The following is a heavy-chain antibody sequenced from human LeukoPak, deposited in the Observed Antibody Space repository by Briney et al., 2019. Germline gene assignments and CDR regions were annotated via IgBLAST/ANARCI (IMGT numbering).Heavy chain of an antibody. V-gene: IGHV4-39*07. CDR1: GGSISSSSYY. D-gene: IGHD5-18*01. CDR3: ARDRGIQLWLKYYYYYMDV. CDR2: IYYSGST. J-gene: IGHJ6*03. Sequence: SETLSLTCTVSGGSISSSSYYWGWIRQPPGKGLEWIGSIYYSGSTYYNPSLKSRVTISVDTSKDQFSLKLSSVTAADTAVYYCARDRGIQLWLKYYYYYMDVWGKGTTVTVSS.